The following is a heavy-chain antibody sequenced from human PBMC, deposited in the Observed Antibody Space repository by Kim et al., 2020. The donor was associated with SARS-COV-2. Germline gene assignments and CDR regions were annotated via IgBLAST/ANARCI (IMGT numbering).Heavy chain of an antibody. J-gene: IGHJ1*01. CDR3: AKDGPGIFVFGYFHH. CDR1: GFTFTSYV. D-gene: IGHD3-16*02. CDR2: ISGSGGTT. Sequence: GGSLRLSCAASGFTFTSYVMSWVRQAPGKGLEWVSTISGSGGTTYYADSVKGRFTISRDNSKNTLYLQMNSLRAEDTAVYYCAKDGPGIFVFGYFHHWGQGTLVTVSS. V-gene: IGHV3-23*01.